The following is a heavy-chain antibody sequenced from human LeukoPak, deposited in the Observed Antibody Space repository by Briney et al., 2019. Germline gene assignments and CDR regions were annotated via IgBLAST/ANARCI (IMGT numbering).Heavy chain of an antibody. CDR3: ARVPGGYYYGSGGYFDY. V-gene: IGHV4-4*07. D-gene: IGHD3-10*01. CDR2: FYIGGVP. J-gene: IGHJ4*02. CDR1: GASISLWQ. Sequence: SETLSLTCTVSGASISLWQWNWIRQPAGMGPEWIGRFYIGGVPNNNPSRKSRVTMSLDTSKNQFSLKLSSVTAADTAVYYCARVPGGYYYGSGGYFDYWGQGTLVTVSS.